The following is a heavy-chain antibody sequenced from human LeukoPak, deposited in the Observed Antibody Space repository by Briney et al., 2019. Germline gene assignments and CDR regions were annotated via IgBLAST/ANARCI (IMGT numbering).Heavy chain of an antibody. J-gene: IGHJ4*02. CDR1: GGSISSYY. D-gene: IGHD6-13*01. Sequence: PSETLSLTCTVSGGSISSYYWSWIRQPPGKGLEWIGYIYYSGSTNYNPSLKSRVTISVDTSKNQFSLKLNSVTAADTAAYYCARSDRSSWSPFDYWGQGTLVTVSS. V-gene: IGHV4-59*01. CDR2: IYYSGST. CDR3: ARSDRSSWSPFDY.